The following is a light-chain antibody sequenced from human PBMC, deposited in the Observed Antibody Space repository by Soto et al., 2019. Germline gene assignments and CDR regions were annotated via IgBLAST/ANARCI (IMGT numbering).Light chain of an antibody. CDR2: SAF. J-gene: IGKJ1*01. Sequence: EIVLTQSPGTLSLSPGERGTLSCRASQSVTSNYLAWYQHKPGQAPRLLTYSAFSRATGIPDRLSGSGSVTDFTLTISRREAEDFAVYYCQYYGSSPWTFGQGTKVEIK. CDR3: QYYGSSPWT. V-gene: IGKV3-20*01. CDR1: QSVTSNY.